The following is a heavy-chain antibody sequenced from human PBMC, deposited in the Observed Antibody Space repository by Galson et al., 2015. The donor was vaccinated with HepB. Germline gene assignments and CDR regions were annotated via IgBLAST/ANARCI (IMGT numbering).Heavy chain of an antibody. CDR2: ISGSGGST. V-gene: IGHV3-23*01. Sequence: SLRLSCAASGFTFSSYAMSWVRQAPGKGLEWVSAISGSGGSTYYADSVKGRFTISRDNSKNTLYLQMNSLRADDTAVYNCAKFMVTFGTDPDGFDYWGQGTLVTVSS. J-gene: IGHJ4*02. CDR3: AKFMVTFGTDPDGFDY. D-gene: IGHD4-23*01. CDR1: GFTFSSYA.